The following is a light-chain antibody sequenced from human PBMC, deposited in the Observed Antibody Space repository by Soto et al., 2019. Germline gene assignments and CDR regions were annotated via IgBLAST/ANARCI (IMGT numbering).Light chain of an antibody. CDR1: QSISNF. J-gene: IGKJ5*01. Sequence: DIPMTQSPSSLSASVGDRITITCRASQSISNFLNWYQQKAGKAPTLLIYDASSLQSGGPSRFSGSGSGTDFTLTITSLQPDDFATYYCQQSYSPPITFGQGTRLEIK. V-gene: IGKV1-39*01. CDR2: DAS. CDR3: QQSYSPPIT.